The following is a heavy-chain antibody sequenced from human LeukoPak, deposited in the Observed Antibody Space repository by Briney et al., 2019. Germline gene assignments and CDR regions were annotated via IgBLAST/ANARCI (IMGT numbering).Heavy chain of an antibody. CDR2: IIPIFGTA. V-gene: IGHV1-69*13. CDR3: ARDRPTTPLGLDY. CDR1: GGTFSSYA. Sequence: SVKVSCTASGGTFSSYAISWVRQAPGQGLEWMGGIIPIFGTANYAQKFQGRVTITADESTSTAYMELSSLRSEDTAVYYCARDRPTTPLGLDYWGQGTLVTVSS. D-gene: IGHD2-15*01. J-gene: IGHJ4*02.